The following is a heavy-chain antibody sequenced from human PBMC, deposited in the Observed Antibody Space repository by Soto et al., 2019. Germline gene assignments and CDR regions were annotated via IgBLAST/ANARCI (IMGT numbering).Heavy chain of an antibody. CDR3: AKLIAAAGVFDY. CDR2: ISYDGSNK. J-gene: IGHJ4*02. Sequence: HPGGALRLSCAASGFTFSSYAMHWVRQSPGKGLEWVAVISYDGSNKYYADSVKGRFTISRDNSKITLYLQMDSLRAEDTAVYYCAKLIAAAGVFDYWGQGTLVTVSS. V-gene: IGHV3-30-3*02. D-gene: IGHD6-13*01. CDR1: GFTFSSYA.